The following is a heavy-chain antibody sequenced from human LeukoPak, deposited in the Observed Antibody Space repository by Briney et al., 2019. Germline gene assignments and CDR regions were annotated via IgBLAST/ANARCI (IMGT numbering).Heavy chain of an antibody. J-gene: IGHJ4*02. D-gene: IGHD1-26*01. Sequence: GGSLRLSCAASGFTFSSHGMHWVRQVPGKGLEWVAVISYDGGYTYYADSVKGRFTISRDNSKNTVSLQMHTLRLGDTAVYFCSSFNGDYGIVGATLEPYWGQGTPVTVSS. CDR1: GFTFSSHG. CDR2: ISYDGGYT. V-gene: IGHV3-30*03. CDR3: SSFNGDYGIVGATLEPY.